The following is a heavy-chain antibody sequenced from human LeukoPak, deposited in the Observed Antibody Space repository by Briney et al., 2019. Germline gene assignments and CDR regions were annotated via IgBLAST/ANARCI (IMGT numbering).Heavy chain of an antibody. V-gene: IGHV1-24*01. Sequence: ASVKVSCKVSGYTLTELSMHWVRQAPGKGLEWMGGFDPEDGEAIYAQKFQGRVTMTEDTSTDTAYMELSSLRSEDTAVYYCARVSNILDSSDAFDIWGQGTMVTVSS. CDR2: FDPEDGEA. CDR1: GYTLTELS. D-gene: IGHD3-22*01. J-gene: IGHJ3*02. CDR3: ARVSNILDSSDAFDI.